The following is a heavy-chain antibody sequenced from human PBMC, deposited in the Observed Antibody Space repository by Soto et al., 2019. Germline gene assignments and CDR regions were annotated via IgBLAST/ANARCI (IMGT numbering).Heavy chain of an antibody. CDR2: ISVSGDNT. J-gene: IGHJ4*02. Sequence: GGSLRLSCAASGFTFSTYTMSWVRQAPGKGLEWVSGISVSGDNTYYADSAKGRFTVSRDNSKNTLYLQMNSLRAEDTALYYCVKDRSTSDWYGYFDYWGLGTLITVSS. CDR3: VKDRSTSDWYGYFDY. D-gene: IGHD6-19*01. CDR1: GFTFSTYT. V-gene: IGHV3-23*01.